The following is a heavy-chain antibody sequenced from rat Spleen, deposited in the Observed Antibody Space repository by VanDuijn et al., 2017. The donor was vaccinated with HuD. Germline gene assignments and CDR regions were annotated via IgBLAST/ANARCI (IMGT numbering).Heavy chain of an antibody. J-gene: IGHJ3*01. CDR1: GISLTDYS. D-gene: IGHD1-12*03. V-gene: IGHV2S30*01. Sequence: QVQLKESGPGLVQPSQTLSLTCTVSGISLTDYSIHWVRQPPGKGLEWMGRMKYDGDTYYNSALKSRLSITRDTSKNQVFLKMNSLQTEDTAIYFCTRDHYYDSYYHHNWFAYWGQGTLVTVSS. CDR2: MKYDGDT. CDR3: TRDHYYDSYYHHNWFAY.